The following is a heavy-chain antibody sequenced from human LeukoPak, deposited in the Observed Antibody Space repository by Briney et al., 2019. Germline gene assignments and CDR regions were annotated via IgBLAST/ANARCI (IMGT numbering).Heavy chain of an antibody. CDR1: GFTFSSYG. D-gene: IGHD1-26*01. CDR2: IWYDGSNK. J-gene: IGHJ4*02. Sequence: GGSLRLSSAASGFTFSSYGMHWVRQAPGKGLEWVAVIWYDGSNKYYADSVKGRFTISRDNSKNTLYLQMNSLRAEDTAVYYCARGGSYKSSDYWGQGTLVTVSS. CDR3: ARGGSYKSSDY. V-gene: IGHV3-33*01.